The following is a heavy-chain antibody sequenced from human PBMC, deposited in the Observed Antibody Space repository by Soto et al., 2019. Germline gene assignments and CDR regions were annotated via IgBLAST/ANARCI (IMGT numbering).Heavy chain of an antibody. CDR3: ARGEITLRGGMDV. CDR2: INHSGTS. J-gene: IGHJ6*01. CDR1: GGSFRGYY. D-gene: IGHD3-16*01. Sequence: PCENLSPTFTVSGGSFRGYYWGWVREPPWKGLEWIGEINHSGTSNYHPSLKSRVTISVATSKNQFSVTVNSVTPAETAVYYCARGEITLRGGMDVWGQGTTVTVSS. V-gene: IGHV4-34*01.